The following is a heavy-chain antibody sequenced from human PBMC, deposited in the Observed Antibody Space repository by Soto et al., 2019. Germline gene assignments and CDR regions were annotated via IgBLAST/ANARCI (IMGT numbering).Heavy chain of an antibody. CDR2: IYYSGGT. J-gene: IGHJ6*02. CDR3: AREELVATIGRYYGMDV. D-gene: IGHD5-12*01. CDR1: GGSISSGDYY. Sequence: PSETLSLTCTVSGGSISSGDYYWSWIRQPPGKGLEWIGYIYYSGGTYYNPSLKSRVTISVDTSKNQFSLKLSSVTAADTAVYYCAREELVATIGRYYGMDVWGQGTTVTVSS. V-gene: IGHV4-30-4*01.